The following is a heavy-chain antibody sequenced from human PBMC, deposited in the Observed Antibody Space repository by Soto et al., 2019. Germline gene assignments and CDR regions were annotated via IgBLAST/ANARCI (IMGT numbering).Heavy chain of an antibody. D-gene: IGHD1-26*01. Sequence: QVQLVQSGADVKKPGSSVKVSCQASGVTFSSETLGWVRQAPGQGLEWVGGLIPLFGTASYAQKFQGRVTIPADESTSTVYMELSSLRSDDTAVYFCATELGENPASPFDAWGQGTLVTVSS. V-gene: IGHV1-69*01. J-gene: IGHJ4*02. CDR3: ATELGENPASPFDA. CDR2: LIPLFGTA. CDR1: GVTFSSET.